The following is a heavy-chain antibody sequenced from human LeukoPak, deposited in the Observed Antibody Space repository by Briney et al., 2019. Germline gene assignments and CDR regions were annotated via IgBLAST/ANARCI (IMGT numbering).Heavy chain of an antibody. J-gene: IGHJ4*02. CDR2: ISGSGGPT. V-gene: IGHV3-23*01. CDR3: ARQQQQLWYD. D-gene: IGHD5-18*01. Sequence: GGSLRLSCAASGFTFSSYALTWVRQAPGKGLEWVSSISGSGGPTFYADSVKGRFTISRDNAKNSLYLQMNSLRAEDTAVYFCARQQQQLWYDWGQGTLVTVSS. CDR1: GFTFSSYA.